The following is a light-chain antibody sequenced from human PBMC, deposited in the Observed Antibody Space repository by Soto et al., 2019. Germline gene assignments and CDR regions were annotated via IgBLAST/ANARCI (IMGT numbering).Light chain of an antibody. CDR2: TAS. CDR1: QSISTY. J-gene: IGKJ1*01. Sequence: DIQMTQSPSSLSASVGDRVTITCRASQSISTYLNWYQQHPGKAPKLLIYTASNLESGVPSRFSGSGSGTDFTLTISRLEPEDFAVYFCQHYGNSLWTFGQGTKVDIK. V-gene: IGKV1-39*01. CDR3: QHYGNSLWT.